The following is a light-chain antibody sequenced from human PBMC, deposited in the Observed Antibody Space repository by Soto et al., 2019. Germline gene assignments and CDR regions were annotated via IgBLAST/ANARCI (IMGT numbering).Light chain of an antibody. CDR1: QTVNSRF. CDR3: QQYGSSPLT. CDR2: GAS. Sequence: EIVLTQSPDTLSLSPGERATLSCRASQTVNSRFLAWYQQKPGQAPRLLIYGASTRATGIPDRFRGSGSGTDFTLTISRLEPEDFVVYYCQQYGSSPLTFGGGTKVEIK. V-gene: IGKV3-20*01. J-gene: IGKJ4*01.